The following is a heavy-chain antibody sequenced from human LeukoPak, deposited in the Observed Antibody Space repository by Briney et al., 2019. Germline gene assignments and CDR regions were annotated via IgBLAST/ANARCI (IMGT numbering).Heavy chain of an antibody. J-gene: IGHJ4*02. CDR3: ARGWGYSYLDY. CDR1: GFTFNTYT. CDR2: INHSGST. V-gene: IGHV4-34*01. D-gene: IGHD5-18*01. Sequence: PGGSPRLSCAASGFTFNTYTMNWVRQAPGKGLEWIGEINHSGSTNYNPSLKSRVTISVDTSKNQFSLKLSSVTAADTAVYYCARGWGYSYLDYWGQGTLVTVSS.